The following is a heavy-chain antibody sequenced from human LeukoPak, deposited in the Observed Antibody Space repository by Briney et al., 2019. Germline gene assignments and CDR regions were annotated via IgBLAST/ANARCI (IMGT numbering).Heavy chain of an antibody. CDR1: GFTFSSYA. Sequence: GGSLRLSCAASGFTFSSYAMSWVRPGPGKGRQGVSGISGSGSGTYYADSVKGRFTISRDNSKNTLYLQMKSLRDEDMAVYYCAKDLSITADGDFDYWGEGTLVTVSS. J-gene: IGHJ4*02. V-gene: IGHV3-23*01. CDR2: ISGSGSGT. D-gene: IGHD6-13*01. CDR3: AKDLSITADGDFDY.